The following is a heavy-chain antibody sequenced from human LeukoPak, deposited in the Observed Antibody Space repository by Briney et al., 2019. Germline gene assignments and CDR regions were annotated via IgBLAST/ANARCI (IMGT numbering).Heavy chain of an antibody. CDR2: MSYSGRT. J-gene: IGHJ4*02. Sequence: SETLSLTCTVSGGSISISNYYWGWIRQPPGKGLEWIGSMSYSGRTYYNPSLKSRVTISVDTSKNQFSLKLSSVTAADTAVYYCATGPLGIFNYWGQGTLVTVSS. D-gene: IGHD7-27*01. V-gene: IGHV4-39*07. CDR3: ATGPLGIFNY. CDR1: GGSISISNYY.